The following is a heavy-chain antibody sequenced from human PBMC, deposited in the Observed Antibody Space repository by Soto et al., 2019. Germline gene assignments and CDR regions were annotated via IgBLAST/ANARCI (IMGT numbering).Heavy chain of an antibody. CDR2: VSPYNGNT. J-gene: IGHJ4*02. Sequence: QVQLVQSGAEVKKPGASVKVSCKASGYIFSTSGIIWVRQAPGQGLEWMGWVSPYNGNTNYAQKFQGRVTMTKDTSTSTAYMELRSLSSDDTAVYYCARPSGYDMTLMFFDFWGQGTLVTVSS. CDR3: ARPSGYDMTLMFFDF. V-gene: IGHV1-18*01. D-gene: IGHD5-12*01. CDR1: GYIFSTSG.